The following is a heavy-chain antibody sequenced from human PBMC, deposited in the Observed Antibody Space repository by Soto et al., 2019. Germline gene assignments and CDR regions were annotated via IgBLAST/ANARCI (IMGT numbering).Heavy chain of an antibody. D-gene: IGHD5-12*01. V-gene: IGHV4-59*08. Sequence: SETLSLTCTVSGGSISSYYWSWIRQPPGKGLEWIGYISYIGSTKYNPSLKSRVTISVDTSKNQFSLKLSSVTAADTAVYYCARHFGGYNAPYPFGYWGQGTLVTVSS. CDR1: GGSISSYY. J-gene: IGHJ4*02. CDR2: ISYIGST. CDR3: ARHFGGYNAPYPFGY.